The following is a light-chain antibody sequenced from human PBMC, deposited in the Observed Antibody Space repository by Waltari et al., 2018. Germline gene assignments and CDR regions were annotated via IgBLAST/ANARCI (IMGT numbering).Light chain of an antibody. CDR1: QSISNS. CDR3: QQHSDFVT. Sequence: EIVLTHSRATLHLSPGETATLSCRASQSISNSVGWYQQKPGQAPRLLIYDVSNRATGIPDRFSGSGSGTDFTLTISSLEPEDFAVYYCQQHSDFVTFGPGTTVEIK. V-gene: IGKV3-11*01. CDR2: DVS. J-gene: IGKJ3*01.